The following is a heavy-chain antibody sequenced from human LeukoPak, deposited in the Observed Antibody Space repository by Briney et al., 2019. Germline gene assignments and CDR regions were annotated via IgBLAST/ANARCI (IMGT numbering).Heavy chain of an antibody. CDR1: GYTFTSYD. D-gene: IGHD3-10*01. V-gene: IGHV1-8*01. CDR2: MNPNSGNT. J-gene: IGHJ5*02. Sequence: ASVKVSCKASGYTFTSYDINWVRQATGQGLEWMGWMNPNSGNTGYAQKFQGRVTMTRNTSISTAYMELSSLRSEDTALYHCARVFGSGSYYSWFDPWGQGTLVTASS. CDR3: ARVFGSGSYYSWFDP.